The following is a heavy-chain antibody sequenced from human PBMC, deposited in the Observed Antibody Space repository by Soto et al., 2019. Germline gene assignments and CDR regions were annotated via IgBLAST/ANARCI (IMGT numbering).Heavy chain of an antibody. CDR2: ISYDGTNK. D-gene: IGHD4-17*01. CDR3: AKDLQSYGDYDYYCYGMDV. CDR1: GFTFSTYG. J-gene: IGHJ6*02. V-gene: IGHV3-30*18. Sequence: QVQLVESGGGEVQPGRSLTISCAASGFTFSTYGMHWVRQTPGKGLEWVAVISYDGTNKFYSDSVKGRFTISRDYFKNTLTLQMNSLRADDTAVYSCAKDLQSYGDYDYYCYGMDVWGLGTRVTVSS.